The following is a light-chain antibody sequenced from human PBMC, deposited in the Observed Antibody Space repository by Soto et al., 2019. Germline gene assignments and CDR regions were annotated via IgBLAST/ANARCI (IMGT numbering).Light chain of an antibody. Sequence: DNQMTQSPSTLSASVGDRVTITCRASQSISCWLAWYQQNPGKAPKLLIYDASSLESGVPSRFSGSGSGTEFTLTMSSLQPDDFATYYCQQYNSYSRSFGQGAKVDIK. CDR3: QQYNSYSRS. CDR2: DAS. J-gene: IGKJ1*01. CDR1: QSISCW. V-gene: IGKV1-5*01.